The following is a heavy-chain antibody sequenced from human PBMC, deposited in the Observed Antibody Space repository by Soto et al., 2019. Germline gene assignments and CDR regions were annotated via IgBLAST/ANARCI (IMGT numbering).Heavy chain of an antibody. CDR2: ISAYHGNT. V-gene: IGHV1-18*01. CDR3: ARGRSSRYLYSSGGSCYNY. J-gene: IGHJ4*02. D-gene: IGHD2-15*01. CDR1: GYTFTSYG. Sequence: QVQLVQSGAEVKKPGASVKVSCKASGYTFTSYGISWVRQAPGQGLEWMGWISAYHGNTKYAQKLQGRVTMTRDSAKSTDAMELRSLRAEETDVNYCARGRSSRYLYSSGGSCYNYWGQGTLVTVSS.